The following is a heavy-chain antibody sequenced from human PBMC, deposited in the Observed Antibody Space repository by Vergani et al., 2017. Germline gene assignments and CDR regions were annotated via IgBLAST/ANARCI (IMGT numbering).Heavy chain of an antibody. D-gene: IGHD1-7*01. CDR1: GFTFSDYY. J-gene: IGHJ4*02. CDR2: ISGSGHTI. V-gene: IGHV3-11*04. CDR3: ARDLLPGTLLLLAY. Sequence: QVQLVESGGGLVKPGGSLRLSCAASGFTFSDYYMTWIRQAPGKGLEWISYISGSGHTIYYADSVKGRFAISRDNAKNSLYLQMNNLRVEDTAVYYCARDLLPGTLLLLAYWGQGTLISVSS.